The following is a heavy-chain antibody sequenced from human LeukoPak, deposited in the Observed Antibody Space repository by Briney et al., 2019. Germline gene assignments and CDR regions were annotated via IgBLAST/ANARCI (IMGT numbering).Heavy chain of an antibody. CDR3: ARAPPITRGPFDP. Sequence: ASVKVSCKASGYTFTSYYMRWVRQAPGQGLEWMGWINPNSGGTIYAQKFQGRVTMTRDTSISTVYMELSRLRSDDTAVYYCARAPPITRGPFDPWGQGTLVTVSS. J-gene: IGHJ5*02. CDR1: GYTFTSYY. CDR2: INPNSGGT. V-gene: IGHV1-2*02. D-gene: IGHD3-10*01.